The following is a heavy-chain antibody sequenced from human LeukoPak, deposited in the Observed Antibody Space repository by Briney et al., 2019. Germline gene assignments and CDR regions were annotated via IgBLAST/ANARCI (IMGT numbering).Heavy chain of an antibody. CDR2: FNSDGTST. D-gene: IGHD2-15*01. CDR1: GFTFSKYW. V-gene: IGHV3-74*01. J-gene: IGHJ4*02. Sequence: GGSLRLSCAASGFTFSKYWMHWVRQVPGKGLMWVSRFNSDGTSTDYADSVKGRFTLSRDNAKNTLYLQMNSLSAEDTAVYFCACEVCSGGSCFLGYWGQGTLVTVSS. CDR3: ACEVCSGGSCFLGY.